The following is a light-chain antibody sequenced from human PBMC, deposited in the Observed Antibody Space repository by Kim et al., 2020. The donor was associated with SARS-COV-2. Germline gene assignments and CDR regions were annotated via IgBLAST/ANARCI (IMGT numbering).Light chain of an antibody. V-gene: IGKV1-6*01. Sequence: GDRDTMSCRASRDITSDLGWYQQRPGEAPKVLIYEASTLQNGGPSRFSGSGSGTDFTLTISSLQPEDFATYYCLQYYSYPWTFGQGTKVDIK. CDR1: RDITSD. J-gene: IGKJ1*01. CDR2: EAS. CDR3: LQYYSYPWT.